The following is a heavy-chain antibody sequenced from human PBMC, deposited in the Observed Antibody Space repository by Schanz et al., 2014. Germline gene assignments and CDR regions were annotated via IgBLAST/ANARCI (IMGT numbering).Heavy chain of an antibody. CDR2: ISYSGST. D-gene: IGHD3-10*02. CDR1: GGSISGSSYH. V-gene: IGHV4-39*02. J-gene: IGHJ4*02. CDR3: ARDPGMFYFDY. Sequence: LCGGSISGSSYHWGLTRQPPGKGPEWIGTISYSGSTYYNPSLKSRVTISVDTSKNQFSLKLSSVTAADTAVYYCARDPGMFYFDYWGQGTLVTVSS.